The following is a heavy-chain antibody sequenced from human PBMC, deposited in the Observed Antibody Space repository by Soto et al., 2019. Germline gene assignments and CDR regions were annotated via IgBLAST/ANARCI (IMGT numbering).Heavy chain of an antibody. V-gene: IGHV4-59*01. Sequence: QVQLQEPGPGLVKPSETLSLTCTVSGASISSYHWSWIRQTPGKGLEWIGYIYYSGSANYNPSLKSRDTFSVVTSKNQVSLKLSSVTAADTGVYYCAAAVPAEYVFPYYYMDVWGKGTTVTVSS. CDR3: AAAVPAEYVFPYYYMDV. J-gene: IGHJ6*03. CDR2: IYYSGSA. CDR1: GASISSYH. D-gene: IGHD3-16*01.